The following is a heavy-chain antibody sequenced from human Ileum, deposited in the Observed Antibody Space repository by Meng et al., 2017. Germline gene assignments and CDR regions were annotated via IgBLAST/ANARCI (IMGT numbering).Heavy chain of an antibody. J-gene: IGHJ4*03. Sequence: HLQLQESGSGLVTSSQTLSLTCTVSGGSISSSAYSWTWIRQPPGKGLEWIGYIYQVGSTNYNPSLKSRVTISVETSKNQFSLRLTSVTAADTGLYLCARHGHFTPDKYYFDSWGQGTLVTVSS. D-gene: IGHD3-3*02. CDR2: IYQVGST. CDR3: ARHGHFTPDKYYFDS. V-gene: IGHV4-30-2*03. CDR1: GGSISSSAYS.